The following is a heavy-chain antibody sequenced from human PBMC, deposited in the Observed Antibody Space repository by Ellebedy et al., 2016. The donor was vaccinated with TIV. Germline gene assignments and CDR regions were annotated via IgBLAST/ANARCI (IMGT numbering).Heavy chain of an antibody. CDR2: ISSSSSTI. V-gene: IGHV3-48*04. D-gene: IGHD3-16*01. CDR1: GFTFSSYS. Sequence: GGSLRLXXAASGFTFSSYSMNWVRQAPGKGLEWVSYISSSSSTIYYADSVKGRFTISRDNAKNSLYLQMNSLRAEDTAVYYCARTVWGSPDYWGQGTLVTVSS. CDR3: ARTVWGSPDY. J-gene: IGHJ4*02.